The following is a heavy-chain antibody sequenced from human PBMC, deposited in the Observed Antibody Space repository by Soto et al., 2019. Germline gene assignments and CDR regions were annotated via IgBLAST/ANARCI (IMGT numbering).Heavy chain of an antibody. CDR3: AKGPRTTWEGDWFDP. Sequence: GGSLRLSCAASGFTFSNYAMSWVRQAPGKGLEWVSAISGSGTNRYYADSVKGRFTISRDNSKNTLYLQMNSLRAEDTAVYYCAKGPRTTWEGDWFDPWGQGTLVTVSS. V-gene: IGHV3-23*01. CDR1: GFTFSNYA. J-gene: IGHJ5*02. CDR2: ISGSGTNR. D-gene: IGHD1-1*01.